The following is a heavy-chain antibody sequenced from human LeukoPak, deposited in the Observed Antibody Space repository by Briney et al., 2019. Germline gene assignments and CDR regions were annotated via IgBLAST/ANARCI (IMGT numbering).Heavy chain of an antibody. J-gene: IGHJ4*02. CDR1: GFTFSSYE. Sequence: GGSLRLSCAASGFTFSSYEMNWVRQAPGKGLEWVSVIYSDGPTSYADSVKGRFTISRDNSKNTLYLQMNSLRAEDTAVYYCARGLSGYASSLGYWGQGTLVTVSA. CDR3: ARGLSGYASSLGY. V-gene: IGHV3-66*01. CDR2: IYSDGPT. D-gene: IGHD6-6*01.